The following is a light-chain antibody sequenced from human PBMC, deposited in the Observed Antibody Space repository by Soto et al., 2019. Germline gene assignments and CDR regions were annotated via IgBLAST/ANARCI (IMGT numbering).Light chain of an antibody. Sequence: DIQMTQSPSSLSASVGDRVTITCRASQVISSSLAWFQQQPGKVPKLLIYAASTLQSGVTSRFSGSGSGTDFTITISSLHPEDVATYYCQNYNSAPWTFGQGPKVEIK. CDR2: AAS. V-gene: IGKV1-27*01. CDR1: QVISSS. J-gene: IGKJ1*01. CDR3: QNYNSAPWT.